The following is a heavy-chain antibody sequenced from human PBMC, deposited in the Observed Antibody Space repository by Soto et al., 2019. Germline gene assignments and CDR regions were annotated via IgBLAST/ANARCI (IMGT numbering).Heavy chain of an antibody. CDR3: ARRYGYSSDY. J-gene: IGHJ4*02. Sequence: SETLSLTCTVSGGSISSYYWSWIRQPPGKGLEWIGYIYYSGSTNYNPSLKSRVTISVDTSKNQLSLKLSSVTAADTAVYYCARRYGYSSDYWGQGTLVTVSS. V-gene: IGHV4-59*08. CDR2: IYYSGST. CDR1: GGSISSYY. D-gene: IGHD5-18*01.